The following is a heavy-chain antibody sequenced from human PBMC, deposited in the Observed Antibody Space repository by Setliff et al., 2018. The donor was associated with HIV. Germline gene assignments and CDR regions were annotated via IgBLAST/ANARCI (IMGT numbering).Heavy chain of an antibody. Sequence: PAETLSLTCSVSGDSISNSAYFWGWIRQPPGKGLEYIGSIYYNGDTYYNPSLKSRVTISVDTSNNQFSLKLRSVTAADTAVYYCAGRLVVVAAEDYFDSWGQGALVTVSS. V-gene: IGHV4-39*01. J-gene: IGHJ4*02. D-gene: IGHD2-15*01. CDR1: GDSISNSAYF. CDR2: IYYNGDT. CDR3: AGRLVVVAAEDYFDS.